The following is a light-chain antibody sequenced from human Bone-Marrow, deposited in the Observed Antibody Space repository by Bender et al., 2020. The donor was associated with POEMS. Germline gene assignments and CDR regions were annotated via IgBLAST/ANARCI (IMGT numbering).Light chain of an antibody. V-gene: IGLV3-10*01. J-gene: IGLJ3*02. CDR2: EDS. CDR1: KLGHKY. CDR3: NSRDITGNDEV. Sequence: SYELTQPPSVSVSPGQTATMTCSGDKLGHKYASWYHQKSGQAPVLVIFEDSKRPPGISQRISASSSGTTATLTITGAQVEDDGDYFCNSRDITGNDEVFGGGTKLTV.